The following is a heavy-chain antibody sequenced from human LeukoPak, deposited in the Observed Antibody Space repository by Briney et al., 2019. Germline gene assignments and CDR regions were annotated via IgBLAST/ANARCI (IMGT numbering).Heavy chain of an antibody. CDR1: GGSISSYH. J-gene: IGHJ5*02. CDR2: IYYSGST. D-gene: IGHD6-13*01. V-gene: IGHV4-59*01. CDR3: ARVIGSSWYNWFDP. Sequence: SETLSLTCTVSGGSISSYHWSWIRQPPGKGLEWIGYIYYSGSTNYNPSLKSRVTISVDTPKNQFSLKLSSVTAADTAVYYCARVIGSSWYNWFDPWGQGTLVTVSS.